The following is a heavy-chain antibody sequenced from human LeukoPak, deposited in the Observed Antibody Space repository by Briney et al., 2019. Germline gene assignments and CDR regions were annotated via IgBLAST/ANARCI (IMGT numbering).Heavy chain of an antibody. CDR3: ARSSGVLGFDY. CDR2: FNPEDGET. CDR1: GYTLTELS. D-gene: IGHD2-15*01. Sequence: ASVKVSCKISGYTLTELSMHWVRQAPGKGLEWMGSFNPEDGETLYAQKFQGRVTMTTDTSTSTAYMELRNLRSDDTAVYYCARSSGVLGFDYWGQGTLVTVSS. J-gene: IGHJ4*02. V-gene: IGHV1-24*01.